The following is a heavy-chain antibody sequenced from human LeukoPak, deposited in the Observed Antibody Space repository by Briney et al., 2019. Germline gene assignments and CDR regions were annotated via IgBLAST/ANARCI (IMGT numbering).Heavy chain of an antibody. Sequence: SETLSLTCAVSGGSISSGGYSWSWIRQPPGKGLEWIGYIYHSGSTYYNPSLKSRVTISVDTSKNQFSLKLSSVTAADTAVYYCARGPRGSLNWFDPWGQGTLVTVSS. CDR3: ARGPRGSLNWFDP. V-gene: IGHV4-30-2*05. J-gene: IGHJ5*02. D-gene: IGHD6-13*01. CDR2: IYHSGST. CDR1: GGSISSGGYS.